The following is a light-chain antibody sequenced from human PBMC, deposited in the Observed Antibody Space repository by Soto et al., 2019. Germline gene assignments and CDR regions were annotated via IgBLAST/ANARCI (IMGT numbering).Light chain of an antibody. CDR1: QSVSSSY. V-gene: IGKV3-20*01. Sequence: ENVLTQSPGNLSLSPGERATLSCRASQSVSSSYLTWYQQKPGQAPRLLIYGASSRATDIPDRFSGSGSGTDFTLTISRLEPEDFAVYYCQQYDSSPVTFGQGTKLEIK. J-gene: IGKJ2*01. CDR3: QQYDSSPVT. CDR2: GAS.